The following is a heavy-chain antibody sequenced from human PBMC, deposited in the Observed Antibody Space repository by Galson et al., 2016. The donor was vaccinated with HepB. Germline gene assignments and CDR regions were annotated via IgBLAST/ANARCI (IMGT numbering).Heavy chain of an antibody. J-gene: IGHJ4*02. Sequence: LRLSCAASGFIFSSFPMHWVRQAPGKGLEWMAVISFDGSSKYYTVSVKGRFTISRDNSKNTLYLEMNSLRTDDTAVYYCARGTGSLDFDYWGQGALVTVSS. CDR2: ISFDGSSK. CDR1: GFIFSSFP. CDR3: ARGTGSLDFDY. D-gene: IGHD1-1*01. V-gene: IGHV3-30*04.